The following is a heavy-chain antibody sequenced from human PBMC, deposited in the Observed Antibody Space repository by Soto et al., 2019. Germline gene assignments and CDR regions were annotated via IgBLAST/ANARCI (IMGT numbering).Heavy chain of an antibody. J-gene: IGHJ4*02. V-gene: IGHV4-31*03. CDR3: ARASGGDFDY. CDR2: IYYSGST. CDR1: GGSISSGGYY. Sequence: SETLSLTCTVSGGSISSGGYYWSWIRQHPGKGLEWIGYIYYSGSTYYNLSLKSRVTISVDTSKNQFSLKLSSVTAADTAVYYCARASGGDFDYWGQGTLVTVSS. D-gene: IGHD2-21*01.